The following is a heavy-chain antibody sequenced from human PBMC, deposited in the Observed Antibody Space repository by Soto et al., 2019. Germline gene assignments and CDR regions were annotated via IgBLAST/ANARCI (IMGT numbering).Heavy chain of an antibody. CDR3: DAATLTGARFYGIDV. J-gene: IGHJ6*02. CDR2: LSQNGGT. D-gene: IGHD2-2*01. V-gene: IGHV4-38-2*01. CDR1: GYSFNSVHF. Sequence: PSETLSLTCVVSGYSFNSVHFWGWIRQPPGKGLQWIGSLSQNGGTYRNPSLRSRVTLSVDTSKNQFSLKLTSVTAADAAVYYCDAATLTGARFYGIDVWGQGSTVTVYS.